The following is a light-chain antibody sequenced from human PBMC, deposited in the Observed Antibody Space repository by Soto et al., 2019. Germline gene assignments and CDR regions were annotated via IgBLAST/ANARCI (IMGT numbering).Light chain of an antibody. V-gene: IGLV2-8*01. CDR3: SSYGGNNNYV. Sequence: LTQPPSASGSPGQSVTISCTGTSSDVGGHNYVSWYQQHPGKAPKLMIYEVTERPSGVPDRFSGSKSANTASLTVSGLQAEDEADYYCSSYGGNNNYVFGTGTKVTVL. CDR1: SSDVGGHNY. J-gene: IGLJ1*01. CDR2: EVT.